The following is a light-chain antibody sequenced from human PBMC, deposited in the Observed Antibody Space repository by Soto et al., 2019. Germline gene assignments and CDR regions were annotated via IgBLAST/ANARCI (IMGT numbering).Light chain of an antibody. CDR1: SSDVGGYNS. CDR3: SYITSSMTNV. CDR2: DVT. Sequence: QSVLTQPASVSGSPGQSITISCTGTSSDVGGYNSVSWYQQHPGKAPKLILYDVTDRPSGVSYRFSGSKSGNTASLTISGLQAADEADYFCSYITSSMTNVFGSGTKVTVL. V-gene: IGLV2-14*01. J-gene: IGLJ1*01.